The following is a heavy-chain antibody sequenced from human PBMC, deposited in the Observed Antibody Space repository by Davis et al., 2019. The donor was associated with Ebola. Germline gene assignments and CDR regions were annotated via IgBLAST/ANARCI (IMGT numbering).Heavy chain of an antibody. J-gene: IGHJ6*02. CDR2: ISYDGSNK. D-gene: IGHD6-19*01. V-gene: IGHV3-30-3*01. CDR1: GFTFSSYA. Sequence: GESLKISCAASGFTFSSYAMHWVRQAPGKGLEWVAVISYDGSNKYYADSVKGRFTISRDNSKNTLYLQMNSLRAEDTAVYYCAKDARAVAGYYYGMDVWGQGTTVTVSS. CDR3: AKDARAVAGYYYGMDV.